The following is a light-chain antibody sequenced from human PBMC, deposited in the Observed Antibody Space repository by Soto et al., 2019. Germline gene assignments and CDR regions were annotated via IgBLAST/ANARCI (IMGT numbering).Light chain of an antibody. CDR2: IND. J-gene: IGLJ2*01. Sequence: QSVLTQPPSASGTPGQRVTISCSGSSSNIGSYTVNWYQQLPGAAPKLLIYINDQRPSGVPDRFSGSKSGTSASLAISGLQSEDEADYYCAACDDSLKGVVFGGGTKLTVL. CDR3: AACDDSLKGVV. V-gene: IGLV1-44*01. CDR1: SSNIGSYT.